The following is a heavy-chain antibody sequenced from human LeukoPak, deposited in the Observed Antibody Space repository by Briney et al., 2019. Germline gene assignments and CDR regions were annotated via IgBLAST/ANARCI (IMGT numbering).Heavy chain of an antibody. CDR3: ATNIAARSFDY. D-gene: IGHD6-6*01. V-gene: IGHV3-66*01. CDR2: IYSGGST. CDR1: GFTVSSNY. Sequence: GGSLRLSCAASGFTVSSNYMTWVRQAPGKGLEWVSIIYSGGSTYYADSVKGRFTISRDNAKNTLYLQMNSLRAEDTAVYYCATNIAARSFDYWGQGTLVTVSS. J-gene: IGHJ4*02.